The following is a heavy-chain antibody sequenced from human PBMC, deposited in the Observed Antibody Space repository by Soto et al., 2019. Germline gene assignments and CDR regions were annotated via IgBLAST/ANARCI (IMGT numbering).Heavy chain of an antibody. CDR3: AKTGGSGWNLRD. Sequence: EVQLLESGGGLVQPGGSLRLSCAASGFTFSSYAMSWVRQAPGKGLEWISAISGSDNNAYYVDSVKGRFAVSRDNSKNTVYLHMNSLRAEDTAVYYCAKTGGSGWNLRDLGQGILVTVSS. CDR2: ISGSDNNA. D-gene: IGHD6-19*01. V-gene: IGHV3-23*01. J-gene: IGHJ4*02. CDR1: GFTFSSYA.